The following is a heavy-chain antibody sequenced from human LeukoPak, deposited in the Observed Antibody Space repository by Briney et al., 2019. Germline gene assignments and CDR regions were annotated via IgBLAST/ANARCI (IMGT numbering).Heavy chain of an antibody. CDR1: GFTFSSYA. CDR3: AKPVGGDCYFDY. CDR2: ISGSGGST. V-gene: IGHV3-23*01. J-gene: IGHJ4*02. Sequence: GGSLRLSCAASGFTFSSYAMSWVRQAPGKGLEWVSAISGSGGSTYCADSVKGRFTISRDNSKNTLYLQMNSLRAEDTAVYYCAKPVGGDCYFDYWGQGTLVTVSS. D-gene: IGHD2-21*01.